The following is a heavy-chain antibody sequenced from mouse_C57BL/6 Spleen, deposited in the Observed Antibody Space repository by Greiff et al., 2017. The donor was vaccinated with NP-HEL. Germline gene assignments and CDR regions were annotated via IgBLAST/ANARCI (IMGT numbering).Heavy chain of an antibody. V-gene: IGHV5-17*01. CDR3: AREDYFDY. CDR1: GFTFSDYG. CDR2: ISSGSSTI. J-gene: IGHJ2*01. Sequence: EVKLMESGGGLVKPGGSLKLSCAASGFTFSDYGMHWVRRAPEKGLEWVAYISSGSSTIYYADTVKGRFTISREHAKNTLFLQMTSLRSEDTAMYYCAREDYFDYWGQGTTLTVSS.